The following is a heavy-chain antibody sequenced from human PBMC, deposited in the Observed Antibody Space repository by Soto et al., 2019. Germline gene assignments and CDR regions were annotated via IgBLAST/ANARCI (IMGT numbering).Heavy chain of an antibody. V-gene: IGHV3-11*01. CDR3: ARPRDSYYDFWSGYYGY. CDR1: GFTFSDYY. CDR2: ISSSGSTI. Sequence: PGGSLRLSCAASGFTFSDYYMSWIRQAPGKGLEWVSYISSSGSTIYYADSVKGRFTISRDNAKNSLYLQMNSLRAEDTAVYYCARPRDSYYDFWSGYYGYWGQGTLVTVSS. D-gene: IGHD3-3*01. J-gene: IGHJ4*02.